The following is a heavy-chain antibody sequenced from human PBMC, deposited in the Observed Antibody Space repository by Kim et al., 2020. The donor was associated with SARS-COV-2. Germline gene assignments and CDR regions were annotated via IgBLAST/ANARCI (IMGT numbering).Heavy chain of an antibody. CDR2: IDTNTGNP. CDR1: GYTFTTYA. CDR3: ARDLYGSNDKYYYYYGMDV. Sequence: ASVKVSCKASGYTFTTYAMNWVRQAPGLGLEWMGWIDTNTGNPTYAQGFTGRFVFSLDTSVTTAYLQISSLNSEDTAVYYCARDLYGSNDKYYYYYGMDVWGQGTTVTVSS. V-gene: IGHV7-4-1*02. J-gene: IGHJ6*02. D-gene: IGHD1-1*01.